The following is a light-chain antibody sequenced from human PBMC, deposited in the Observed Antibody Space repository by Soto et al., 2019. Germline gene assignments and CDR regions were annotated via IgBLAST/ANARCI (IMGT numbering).Light chain of an antibody. CDR2: AAS. V-gene: IGKV1-39*01. CDR1: QDISNH. J-gene: IGKJ1*01. Sequence: DIQMTQSPSSLSASVGDRVTMTCQASQDISNHLNWYQQKPGKAPKLLIFAASSLQSGVPSRFSGSGSGTDFTLTISRLEPEDFAVYYCQQYGGSPRTFGQGTKVDIK. CDR3: QQYGGSPRT.